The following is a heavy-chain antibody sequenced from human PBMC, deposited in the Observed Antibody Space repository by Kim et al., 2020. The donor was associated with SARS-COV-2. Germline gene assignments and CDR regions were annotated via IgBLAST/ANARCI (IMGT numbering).Heavy chain of an antibody. Sequence: GGSLRLSCAASGFTFSSYAMSWVRQAPGKGLEWVSVIYSGGSSTYYADSVKGRFTISRDNSKNTLYLQMNSLRAEDTAVYYCAKSNPSKYYYDSSGYYPYWGQGTLVTVSS. CDR2: IYSGGSST. CDR1: GFTFSSYA. D-gene: IGHD3-22*01. V-gene: IGHV3-23*03. CDR3: AKSNPSKYYYDSSGYYPY. J-gene: IGHJ4*02.